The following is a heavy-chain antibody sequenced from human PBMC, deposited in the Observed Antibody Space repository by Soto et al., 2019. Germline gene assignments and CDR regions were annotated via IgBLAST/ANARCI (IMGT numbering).Heavy chain of an antibody. V-gene: IGHV3-23*01. Sequence: EVQLLESGGGWLQPGGSLRLSCAASGFTFSSYAMNWVRQAPGKGLEGVSGITGSGAGSYYSDAVKGRFTISRDNSKNTMYLQINSLRAEDTPVYYCAKAYSNSWPNDWFDRWGQGTLVTVSS. D-gene: IGHD6-13*01. J-gene: IGHJ5*02. CDR2: ITGSGAGS. CDR3: AKAYSNSWPNDWFDR. CDR1: GFTFSSYA.